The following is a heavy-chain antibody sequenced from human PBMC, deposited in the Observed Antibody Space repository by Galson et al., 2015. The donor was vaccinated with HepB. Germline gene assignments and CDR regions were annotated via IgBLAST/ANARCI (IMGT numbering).Heavy chain of an antibody. CDR3: VSAYYDSSGYYYSFDY. CDR2: INPSGGST. J-gene: IGHJ4*02. V-gene: IGHV1-46*01. CDR1: GYTFTSYY. Sequence: SVKVSCKASGYTFTSYYMHWVRQAPGQGLEWMGIINPSGGSTSYAQKFQGRVTMTRDTSTSTVYMELSSLRSEDTAVYYCVSAYYDSSGYYYSFDYWGQGTLVTVSS. D-gene: IGHD3-22*01.